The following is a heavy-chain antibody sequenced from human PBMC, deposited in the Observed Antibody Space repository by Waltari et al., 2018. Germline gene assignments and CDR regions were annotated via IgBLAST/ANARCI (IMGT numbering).Heavy chain of an antibody. D-gene: IGHD6-13*01. CDR2: IYYSGST. Sequence: QVQLQESGPGLVKPSETLSLTCTVSGGSISSYYWSWIRPPPGKGLEWIGYIYYSGSTHYNPSLKSRVTISVDTSKNQFSLKRSSVTAADTAVYDWARVKIAAAGDYYYYYMDVWGKGTTVTVSS. J-gene: IGHJ6*03. CDR1: GGSISSYY. CDR3: ARVKIAAAGDYYYYYMDV. V-gene: IGHV4-59*01.